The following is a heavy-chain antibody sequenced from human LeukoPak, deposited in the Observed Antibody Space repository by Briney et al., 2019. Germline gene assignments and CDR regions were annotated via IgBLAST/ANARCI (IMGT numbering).Heavy chain of an antibody. Sequence: SETLSLTCAVYGGSFSGYYWSWIRQPPGKGLEWIGEINHSGSTNYNPSLKSRVTISVDTSKNQFSLKLSSVTAAATAVYYCARGAMVRGVIRPQPNYYGMDVWGQGTTVTVSS. J-gene: IGHJ6*02. D-gene: IGHD3-10*01. CDR3: ARGAMVRGVIRPQPNYYGMDV. V-gene: IGHV4-34*01. CDR2: INHSGST. CDR1: GGSFSGYY.